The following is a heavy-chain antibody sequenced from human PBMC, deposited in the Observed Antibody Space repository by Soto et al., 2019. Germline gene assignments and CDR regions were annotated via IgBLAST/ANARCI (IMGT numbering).Heavy chain of an antibody. CDR1: GFTFSGYS. Sequence: GGSLRLSCAASGFTFSGYSVNWVRQAPGKGLEWVSHISSGSKTIYYAESVKGRFTVSRDNARNSQYLQMNSLRDEDTAVYYCAREDILGARSFDYWGQGTLVTVSS. J-gene: IGHJ4*02. D-gene: IGHD1-26*01. CDR2: ISSGSKTI. V-gene: IGHV3-48*02. CDR3: AREDILGARSFDY.